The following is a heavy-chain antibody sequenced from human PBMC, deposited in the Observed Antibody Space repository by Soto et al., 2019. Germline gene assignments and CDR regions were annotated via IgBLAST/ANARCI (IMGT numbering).Heavy chain of an antibody. V-gene: IGHV4-59*08. CDR3: ARHDGSSWFGELLPRNWFDP. J-gene: IGHJ5*02. CDR2: IYYSGST. Sequence: PSETLSLTCTVSGGSISSYYWSWIRQPPGKGLEWIGYIYYSGSTNYNPSLKSRVTISVDTSKNQFSLKLSSVTAADTAVYYCARHDGSSWFGELLPRNWFDPWGQGTLVTVSS. CDR1: GGSISSYY. D-gene: IGHD3-10*01.